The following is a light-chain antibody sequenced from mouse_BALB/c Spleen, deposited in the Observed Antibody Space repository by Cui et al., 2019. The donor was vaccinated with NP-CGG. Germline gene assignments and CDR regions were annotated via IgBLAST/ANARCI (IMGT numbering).Light chain of an antibody. J-gene: IGLJ1*01. Sequence: QAVMKQESAPTTSPGETVTLTCRSSTGAVTTSNYANWVQEKPDHLFTGLIGGTNNRAPGVPARFSGSLIGDKAALTITGTQTEDEAIYFCALWYSNHWVFGGGTKLTVL. CDR3: ALWYSNHWV. CDR1: TGAVTTSNY. V-gene: IGLV1*01. CDR2: GTN.